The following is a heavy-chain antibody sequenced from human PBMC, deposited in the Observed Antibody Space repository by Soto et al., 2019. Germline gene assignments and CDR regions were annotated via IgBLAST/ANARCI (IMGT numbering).Heavy chain of an antibody. J-gene: IGHJ4*02. Sequence: PSQTLSLTCDISGGNVFNNLIAHNWIRQSPSRGLEWLGRTYYRSRWYNEYALSVEGRLTVNLDTSTNRFSLQLKSVTPEDTAVYYCARGRHSSFDFWGQGTPVTVSS. CDR1: GGNVFNNLIA. V-gene: IGHV6-1*01. CDR2: TYYRSRWYN. D-gene: IGHD6-13*01. CDR3: ARGRHSSFDF.